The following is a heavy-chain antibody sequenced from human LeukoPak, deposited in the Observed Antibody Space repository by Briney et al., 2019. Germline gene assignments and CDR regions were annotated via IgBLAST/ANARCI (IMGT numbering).Heavy chain of an antibody. CDR2: IKQDGSEK. J-gene: IGHJ4*02. CDR1: GFTFSSYW. Sequence: GGSLRLSCAASGFTFSSYWMSWVRQAPGKGLEWVANIKQDGSEKYYVDSVKGRFTISRDNSKNTVFLQMNSLRAEDTAVYFCARDQAGSGHYADHWGQGTLVTVSS. CDR3: ARDQAGSGHYADH. D-gene: IGHD3-10*01. V-gene: IGHV3-7*01.